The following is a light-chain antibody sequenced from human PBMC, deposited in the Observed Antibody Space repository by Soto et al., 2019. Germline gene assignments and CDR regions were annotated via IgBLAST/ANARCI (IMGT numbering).Light chain of an antibody. CDR3: QQYNNWPFT. J-gene: IGKJ3*01. Sequence: EIVMTQSPATLSVSPGERATLSCRASQSVSSNLAWYQQNPGQAPRLLISGASTRATGIPARFSGSGSGTEFTLTISSLQSEDCAVYYCQQYNNWPFTFGPGTKVDIK. CDR1: QSVSSN. V-gene: IGKV3-15*01. CDR2: GAS.